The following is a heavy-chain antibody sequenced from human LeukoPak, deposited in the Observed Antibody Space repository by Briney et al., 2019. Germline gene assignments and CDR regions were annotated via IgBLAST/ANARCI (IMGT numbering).Heavy chain of an antibody. J-gene: IGHJ2*01. Sequence: SETLSLTCTVSGGSISSSSYYWGWIRQPPGKGLEWIGSIYYSGSTYYNPSLKSRVTISVDTSKNQFSLKPSSVTAADTAVYYCARTGYSGGWYWYFDLWGRGTLVTVSS. CDR2: IYYSGST. CDR1: GGSISSSSYY. CDR3: ARTGYSGGWYWYFDL. V-gene: IGHV4-39*01. D-gene: IGHD6-19*01.